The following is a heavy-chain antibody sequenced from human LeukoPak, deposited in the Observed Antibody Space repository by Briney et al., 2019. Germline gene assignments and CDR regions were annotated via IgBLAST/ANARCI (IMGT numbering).Heavy chain of an antibody. J-gene: IGHJ4*02. CDR1: GFTFSSYG. V-gene: IGHV3-21*01. D-gene: IGHD3-22*01. CDR2: ISSSSSYI. Sequence: GGSLRLSCAASGFTFSSYGMNWVRQAPGKGLEWVSSISSSSSYIYYADSVKGRFTISRDNAKNSLYLQMDSLRAEDTAVYYCASLSPPNYYDSSGGRRYFDYWGQGTLVTVSS. CDR3: ASLSPPNYYDSSGGRRYFDY.